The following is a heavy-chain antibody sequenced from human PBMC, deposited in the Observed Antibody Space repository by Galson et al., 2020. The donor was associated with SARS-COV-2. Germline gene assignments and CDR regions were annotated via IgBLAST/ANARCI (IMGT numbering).Heavy chain of an antibody. D-gene: IGHD6-13*01. V-gene: IGHV4-31*03. CDR3: ARGVAAAARQADWFDP. J-gene: IGHJ5*02. CDR2: IHYRGST. CDR1: GGSIRRGGYY. Sequence: SETLSLTCTVPGGSIRRGGYYWRWIRQHPGKGLEWIRYIHYRGSTYYNPSPKSRVTISVDTSKNQFSLKLSSVTAADTAVYYCARGVAAAARQADWFDPWGQGTLVTVSS.